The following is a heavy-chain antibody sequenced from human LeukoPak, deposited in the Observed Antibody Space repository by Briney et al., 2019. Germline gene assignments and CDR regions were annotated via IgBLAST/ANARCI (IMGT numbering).Heavy chain of an antibody. Sequence: SETLSLTCTVSGGPISSYYWSWIRQPPGKGLEWIGYIYYSGRTNYNPSLKSRVTISVDTSKNQFSLKLSSVTAADTAVYYCARQAGSSSWYPFDYWGQGTLVTVSS. V-gene: IGHV4-59*08. CDR1: GGPISSYY. CDR2: IYYSGRT. D-gene: IGHD6-13*01. CDR3: ARQAGSSSWYPFDY. J-gene: IGHJ4*02.